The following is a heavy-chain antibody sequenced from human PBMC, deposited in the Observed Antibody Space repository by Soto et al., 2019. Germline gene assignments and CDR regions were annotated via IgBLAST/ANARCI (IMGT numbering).Heavy chain of an antibody. V-gene: IGHV3-23*01. CDR1: GFTFSSYA. CDR3: AKNYYGSGSYFDY. D-gene: IGHD3-10*01. J-gene: IGHJ4*02. Sequence: GGSLRLSCAASGFTFSSYAMSWVRQAPGKGLEWVSAISGSGGSTYYADSVKGRFTISRDNSKNTLYLQMNSLSAEDTAVYYCAKNYYGSGSYFDYWGQGTLVTVSS. CDR2: ISGSGGST.